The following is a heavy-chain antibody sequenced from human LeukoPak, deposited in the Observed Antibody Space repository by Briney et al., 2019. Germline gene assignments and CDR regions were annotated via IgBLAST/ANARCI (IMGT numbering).Heavy chain of an antibody. V-gene: IGHV1-46*01. D-gene: IGHD2-8*02. CDR3: AREESGGYFDY. J-gene: IGHJ4*02. Sequence: ASVKVSCKASGFTFTNYYMHWVRQAPGQALEWMGLINPSGSSTNYAQKLRGRVTMTRDTSTTTVYMELSSLRSEDTAVYYCAREESGGYFDYGGQGTLVTVSS. CDR1: GFTFTNYY. CDR2: INPSGSST.